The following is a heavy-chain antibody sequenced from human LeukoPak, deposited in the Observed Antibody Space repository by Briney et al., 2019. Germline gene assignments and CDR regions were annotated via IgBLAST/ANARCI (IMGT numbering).Heavy chain of an antibody. V-gene: IGHV1-18*04. J-gene: IGHJ4*02. Sequence: ASVKVSCKASGYTFTSYGISWVRQAPGQGLEXXXXXSAYNGNTNYAQKLQGRVTMTADTSTSTAYMELRSLRSDDTAVYYCARDNGGHYYGSGCDYWGQGTLVTVSS. CDR2: XSAYNGNT. CDR1: GYTFTSYG. D-gene: IGHD3-10*01. CDR3: ARDNGGHYYGSGCDY.